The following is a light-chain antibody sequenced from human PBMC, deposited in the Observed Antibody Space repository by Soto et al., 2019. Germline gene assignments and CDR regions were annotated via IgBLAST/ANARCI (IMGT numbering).Light chain of an antibody. CDR3: QQYYTYPWT. CDR1: QGIIRW. Sequence: DIQMTQSPSPLSGSVGDRVTITWRASQGIIRWLAWYQQKPGKAPKLLIYAASSLQSGVPSRFSGSGSGTDFTLTISCLQSEDFATYYCQQYYTYPWTFGQGTKVDI. V-gene: IGKV1D-16*01. J-gene: IGKJ1*01. CDR2: AAS.